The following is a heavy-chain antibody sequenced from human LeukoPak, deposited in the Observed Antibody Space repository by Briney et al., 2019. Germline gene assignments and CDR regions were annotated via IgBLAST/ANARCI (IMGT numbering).Heavy chain of an antibody. CDR1: GXPIRGPNW. CDR3: SRESGPFCPFGY. Sequence: PSGTLSLTCGVSGXPIRGPNWLSWVRQPPGHGLAWVGEFSLAGQTNYNPPLNGRVTMSLDKSSNQLSLHLTSVTAADTATYFCSRESGPFCPFGYWGQGTLVIVSS. V-gene: IGHV4-4*02. J-gene: IGHJ4*02. CDR2: FSLAGQT. D-gene: IGHD3-22*01.